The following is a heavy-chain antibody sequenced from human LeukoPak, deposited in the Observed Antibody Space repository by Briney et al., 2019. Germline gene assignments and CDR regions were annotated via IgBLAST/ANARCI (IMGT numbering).Heavy chain of an antibody. Sequence: PGGSLRLSCAASGFTFSNYWMSWVRQAPGKGVEGVANIKQDGGERYYADFVKGRFTISRDNAKSSLYLQMTSLRAEDTALYYCAKDVAVSVTANFDYCGQGTLVTVSS. CDR3: AKDVAVSVTANFDY. CDR2: IKQDGGER. D-gene: IGHD2-21*02. J-gene: IGHJ4*02. CDR1: GFTFSNYW. V-gene: IGHV3-7*03.